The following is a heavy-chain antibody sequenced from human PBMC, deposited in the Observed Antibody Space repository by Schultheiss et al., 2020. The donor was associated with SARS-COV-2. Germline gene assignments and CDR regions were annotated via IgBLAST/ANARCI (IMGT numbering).Heavy chain of an antibody. J-gene: IGHJ4*02. CDR1: GFTFSSYS. CDR3: ARGGYSSSWYRDNYFDY. V-gene: IGHV3-48*02. Sequence: GGSLRLSCAASGFTFSSYSMNWVRQAPGKGLEWVSSISSSSSTIYYADSVKGRFTISRDNAKNSVYLQMNSLRDEDTAVYYCARGGYSSSWYRDNYFDYWGQGTLVTVSS. CDR2: ISSSSSTI. D-gene: IGHD6-13*01.